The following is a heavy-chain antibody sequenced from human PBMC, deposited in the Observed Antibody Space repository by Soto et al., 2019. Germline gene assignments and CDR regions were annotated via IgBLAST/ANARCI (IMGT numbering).Heavy chain of an antibody. D-gene: IGHD2-15*01. CDR3: ERSCPGSSCYFIY. J-gene: IGHJ4*02. Sequence: SVKVSCKASGFTFTSSAVQWVRQARGQRLEWIGWIVVGSGNTNYAQKFQDRVTITTDTSTSTAYMELRSLRSDDTAVYYCERSCPGSSCYFIYWGQGTLVTVSS. CDR2: IVVGSGNT. CDR1: GFTFTSSA. V-gene: IGHV1-58*01.